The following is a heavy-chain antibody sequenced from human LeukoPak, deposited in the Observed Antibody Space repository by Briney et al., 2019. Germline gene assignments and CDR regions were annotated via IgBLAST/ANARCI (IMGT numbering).Heavy chain of an antibody. V-gene: IGHV3-30*02. D-gene: IGHD4-23*01. CDR1: GFTFSSYG. CDR2: IRYDGSNK. Sequence: GGSLRLSCAASGFTFSSYGMHWVRQAPGKGLEWVAFIRYDGSNKYYADSVKGRFTISRDNSKNTLYLQMNSLRAEDTAVYYCAKVSSGNSYYYYYYMDVWGKGTTVTVSS. J-gene: IGHJ6*03. CDR3: AKVSSGNSYYYYYYMDV.